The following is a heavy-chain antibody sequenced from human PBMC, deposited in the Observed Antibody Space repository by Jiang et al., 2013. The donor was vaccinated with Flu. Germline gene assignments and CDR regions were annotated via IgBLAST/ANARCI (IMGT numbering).Heavy chain of an antibody. CDR2: IYTSGST. CDR1: GGSISSGSYY. J-gene: IGHJ6*02. CDR3: ARERIAAAQPGNYGMDV. Sequence: GLVKPSQTLSLTCTVSGGSISSGSYYWSWIRQPAGKGLEWIGRIYTSGSTNYNPSLKSRVTISVDTSKNQFSLKLSSVTAADTAVYYCARERIAAAQPGNYGMDVWGQGTTVTVSS. V-gene: IGHV4-61*02. D-gene: IGHD6-13*01.